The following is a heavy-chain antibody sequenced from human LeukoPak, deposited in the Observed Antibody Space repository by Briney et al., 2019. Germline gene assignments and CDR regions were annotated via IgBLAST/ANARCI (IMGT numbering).Heavy chain of an antibody. V-gene: IGHV4-39*01. CDR3: ARQRLTGNQGRGWFDP. CDR1: GGSISDSRYY. J-gene: IGHJ5*02. Sequence: SETLSLTCSVSGGSISDSRYYWGWIRRPPGKGLEWIGSIYDSGTTHCNPSLKSRVTISEDTSKNQFSLKLSSVTAADTGVYYCARQRLTGNQGRGWFDPWGQGTLVTVSS. CDR2: IYDSGTT. D-gene: IGHD7-27*01.